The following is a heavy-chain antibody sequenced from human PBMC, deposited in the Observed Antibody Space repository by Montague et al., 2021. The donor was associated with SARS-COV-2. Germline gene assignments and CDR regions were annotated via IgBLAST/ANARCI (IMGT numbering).Heavy chain of an antibody. D-gene: IGHD3-10*01. V-gene: IGHV4-59*01. CDR1: GGSFSGYY. Sequence: SETLSLTCAVYGGSFSGYYWSWIRQPPGKGLEWIAFYSGNTNYNPSLKSRVTISVDTSKNQFSLKLSSVTAADTAVYYCATYGSGTEDDAFDIWGQGTMVTVSS. CDR2: FYSGNT. J-gene: IGHJ3*02. CDR3: ATYGSGTEDDAFDI.